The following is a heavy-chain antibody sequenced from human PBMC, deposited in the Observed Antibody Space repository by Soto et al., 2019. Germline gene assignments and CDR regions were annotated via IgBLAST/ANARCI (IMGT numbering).Heavy chain of an antibody. D-gene: IGHD6-13*01. CDR1: GYTFTSYY. CDR2: INPSGGST. J-gene: IGHJ3*02. Sequence: ASVKVSCKASGYTFTSYYMHWVRQAPGQGLEWMGIINPSGGSTSYAQKFQGRVTMTRDTSTSTVYMELSSLRSEDTAVYYCARGLLRIAAAGSLAFDIWGQGTMVTVSS. V-gene: IGHV1-46*01. CDR3: ARGLLRIAAAGSLAFDI.